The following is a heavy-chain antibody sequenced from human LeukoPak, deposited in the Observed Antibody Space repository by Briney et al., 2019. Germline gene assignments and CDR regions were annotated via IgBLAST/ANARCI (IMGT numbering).Heavy chain of an antibody. Sequence: GSLRLSCAASGFTVSSNYMSWVRQAPGKGLEWIGYIYYSGSTNYNPSLKSRVTISVDTSKNQFSLKLSSVTAADTAVYYCASNQWPNWYFDLWGRGTLVTVSS. D-gene: IGHD6-19*01. V-gene: IGHV4-59*02. CDR2: IYYSGST. CDR1: GFTVSSNY. J-gene: IGHJ2*01. CDR3: ASNQWPNWYFDL.